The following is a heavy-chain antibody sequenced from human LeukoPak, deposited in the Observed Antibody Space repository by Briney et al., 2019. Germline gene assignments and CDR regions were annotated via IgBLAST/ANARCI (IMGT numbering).Heavy chain of an antibody. CDR3: AKEVAVAGIFDY. Sequence: GGSLRLSCKASGFPFSSYGMHWVRQAPGKGLEWVAVISYDGSNKYYADSVKGRFTISRDNSKNTLYLQMNSLRAEDTAVYYCAKEVAVAGIFDYWGQGTLVTVSS. CDR1: GFPFSSYG. CDR2: ISYDGSNK. J-gene: IGHJ4*02. V-gene: IGHV3-30*18. D-gene: IGHD6-19*01.